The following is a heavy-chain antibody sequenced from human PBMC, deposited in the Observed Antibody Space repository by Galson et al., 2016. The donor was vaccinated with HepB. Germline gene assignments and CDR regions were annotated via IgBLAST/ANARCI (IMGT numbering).Heavy chain of an antibody. D-gene: IGHD2-8*01. Sequence: SLRLSCAASGFSFSDHYMSWIRQAPGKALEWVSYISSSGSIKYDADSVRGRFTISRDNAKSLLYLQMHGLRVEDTAVYYCARKRYAPDYWGQGTLVIVSS. J-gene: IGHJ4*02. CDR1: GFSFSDHY. CDR2: ISSSGSIK. V-gene: IGHV3-11*01. CDR3: ARKRYAPDY.